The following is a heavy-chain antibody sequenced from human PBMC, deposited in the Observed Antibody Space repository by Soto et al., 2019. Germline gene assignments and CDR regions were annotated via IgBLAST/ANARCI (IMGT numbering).Heavy chain of an antibody. CDR3: ARQAGAFGYYMDV. J-gene: IGHJ6*03. Sequence: PSETLSLPCTVSGGSISTSYYYWGWIRQSPGKGLEWIGAIYYTGTTYYNPPLQSRATISVDTSKNQFSLKMSSVTAADTAVYFCARQAGAFGYYMDVWGKGPTVTVSS. CDR1: GGSISTSYYY. V-gene: IGHV4-39*01. CDR2: IYYTGTT. D-gene: IGHD3-16*01.